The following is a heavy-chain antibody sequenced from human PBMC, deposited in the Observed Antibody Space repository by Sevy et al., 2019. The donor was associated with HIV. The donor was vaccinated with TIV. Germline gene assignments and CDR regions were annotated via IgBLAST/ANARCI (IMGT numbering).Heavy chain of an antibody. J-gene: IGHJ3*02. CDR1: GFTLDDYA. CDR3: AKDMISSSWRGAFDI. D-gene: IGHD6-13*01. V-gene: IGHV3-9*01. Sequence: GGSLRLSCAASGFTLDDYAMPWVRQAPGKGLEWVSGISWNRGSIGYADSVKGRFTISRDNAKNSLYLQMNSLRAEDTALYYCAKDMISSSWRGAFDIWGQGTMVTVSS. CDR2: ISWNRGSI.